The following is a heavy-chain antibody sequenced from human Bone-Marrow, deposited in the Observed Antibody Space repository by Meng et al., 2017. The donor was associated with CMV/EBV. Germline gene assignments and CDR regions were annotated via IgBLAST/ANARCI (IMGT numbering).Heavy chain of an antibody. CDR1: GFTFSTYW. CDR2: IYYSGST. D-gene: IGHD1-26*01. V-gene: IGHV4-59*01. CDR3: ARGALVGATRGYYFDY. Sequence: ESLKISCVVSGFTFSTYWMSWVRQPPGKGLEWIGYIYYSGSTNYNPSLKSRVTISVDTSKNQFSLKLSSVTAADTAVYYCARGALVGATRGYYFDYWGQGTLVTVSS. J-gene: IGHJ4*02.